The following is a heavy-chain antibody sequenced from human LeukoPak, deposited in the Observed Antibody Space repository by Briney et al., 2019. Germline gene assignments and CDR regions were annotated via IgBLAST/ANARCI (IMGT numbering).Heavy chain of an antibody. CDR1: GFLLRCFG. D-gene: IGHD3-10*01. J-gene: IGHJ5*02. V-gene: IGHV3-30*18. Sequence: HPWRSLILYCAGSGFLLRCFGLQLVRPAPGKGLEWVAVISYDGSNKYYADSVKGRFTISRDNSKNTLYLQMNSLRAEDTAVYYCAKDRGVRGGTGFDPWGQGTLVTVSS. CDR2: ISYDGSNK. CDR3: AKDRGVRGGTGFDP.